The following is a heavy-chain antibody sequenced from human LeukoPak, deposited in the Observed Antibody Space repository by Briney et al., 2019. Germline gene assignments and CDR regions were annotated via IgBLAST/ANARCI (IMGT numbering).Heavy chain of an antibody. J-gene: IGHJ4*02. CDR2: INHSGST. V-gene: IGHV4-34*01. CDR3: ASGGLGDY. Sequence: SETLSLTCAVYGGSFSGYYWSWIRQPPGKGLEWIGEINHSGSTNYNPPLKSRVTISVDTSKNQFSLKLSSVTAADTAVYYCASGGLGDYWGQGTLVTVSS. CDR1: GGSFSGYY.